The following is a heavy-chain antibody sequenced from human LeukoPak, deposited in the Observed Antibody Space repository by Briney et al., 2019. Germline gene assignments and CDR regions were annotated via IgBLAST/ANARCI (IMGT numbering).Heavy chain of an antibody. Sequence: GGSLRLSCAASGFTFDDYGMNWVRQAPGKGLEWVSSISSSSSYIYYADSVKGRFTISRDNAKNSLYLQMNSLRAEDTAVYYCARTTTVVTRDAFDIWGQGTVVTVSS. CDR2: ISSSSSYI. V-gene: IGHV3-21*01. D-gene: IGHD4-23*01. CDR1: GFTFDDYG. CDR3: ARTTTVVTRDAFDI. J-gene: IGHJ3*02.